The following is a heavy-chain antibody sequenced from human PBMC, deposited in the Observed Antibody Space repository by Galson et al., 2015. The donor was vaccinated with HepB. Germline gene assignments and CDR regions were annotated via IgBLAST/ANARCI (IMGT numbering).Heavy chain of an antibody. CDR3: ARVIDSAGDNDY. CDR2: INHSGST. CDR1: GGSISSYY. J-gene: IGHJ4*02. V-gene: IGHV4-34*01. Sequence: ETLSLTCTVSGGSISSYYWSWIRQPPGKGLEWIGEINHSGSTNYNPSLKSRVTISVDTSKNQFSLKLSSVTAADTAVYYCARVIDSAGDNDYWGQGTLVTVSS. D-gene: IGHD7-27*01.